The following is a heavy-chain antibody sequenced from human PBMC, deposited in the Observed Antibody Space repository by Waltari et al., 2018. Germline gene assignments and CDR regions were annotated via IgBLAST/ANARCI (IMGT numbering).Heavy chain of an antibody. Sequence: QLQLQESGPGLVKPSETLSLPCTFPGGSISGGHPFLDWIRKPPGEGLEWIGSISGSGGTRYNPSLRSRVTISVDTSKKDQFSLRLSSVTAADTAVYFCARHADRGPSICGFDSWGQGTLVTVSS. CDR1: GGSISGGHPF. J-gene: IGHJ5*01. CDR3: ARHADRGPSICGFDS. V-gene: IGHV4-39*01. D-gene: IGHD3-16*02. CDR2: ISGSGGT.